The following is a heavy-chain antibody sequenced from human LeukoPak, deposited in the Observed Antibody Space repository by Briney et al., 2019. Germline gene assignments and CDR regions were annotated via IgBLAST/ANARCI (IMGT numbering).Heavy chain of an antibody. V-gene: IGHV4-34*01. CDR2: INHSGST. D-gene: IGHD4-17*01. Sequence: PSETLSLTCAVYGGSFSGYYWTWIRQPPGKGLEWIGEINHSGSTNYNPSLKSRVTISVDTSKNQFSLKLSSVTAADTAVYYCARRLRARVYYYYYGMDVWGQGTTVTVSS. J-gene: IGHJ6*02. CDR3: ARRLRARVYYYYYGMDV. CDR1: GGSFSGYY.